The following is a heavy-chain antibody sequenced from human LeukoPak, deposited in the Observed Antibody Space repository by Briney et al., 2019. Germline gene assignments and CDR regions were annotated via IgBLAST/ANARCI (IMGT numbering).Heavy chain of an antibody. CDR2: IKSKTDGGTT. Sequence: GGSLRLSCAASGFTFRNASMSWVRQAPGKGLEWVGRIKSKTDGGTTDYAAPVKGRFTIPRDNSKNTLYLQINSLRAEDTAVYYCAKFRSPDGELFLPFDYWGQGTLVTVSS. D-gene: IGHD3-16*01. J-gene: IGHJ4*02. V-gene: IGHV3-15*01. CDR1: GFTFRNAS. CDR3: AKFRSPDGELFLPFDY.